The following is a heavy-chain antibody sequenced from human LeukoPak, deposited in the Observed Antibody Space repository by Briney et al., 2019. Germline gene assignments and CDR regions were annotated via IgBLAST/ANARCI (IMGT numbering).Heavy chain of an antibody. CDR2: ISAYNGNT. Sequence: GASLKVSCKASGYTFIDQYVHWVRQAPGQGLEWMGWISAYNGNTNYAQKLQGRVTMTTDTSTSTAYMELRSLRSDDTAVYYCARVPIRFFFYMDVWGKGTTVTVSS. D-gene: IGHD2-21*01. CDR1: GYTFIDQY. V-gene: IGHV1-18*01. J-gene: IGHJ6*03. CDR3: ARVPIRFFFYMDV.